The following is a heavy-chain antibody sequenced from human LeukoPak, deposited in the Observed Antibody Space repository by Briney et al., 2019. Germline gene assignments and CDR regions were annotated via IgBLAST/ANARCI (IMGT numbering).Heavy chain of an antibody. Sequence: ASVKVSCKASGYTFTGYFMHWVRQAPGQGLEGMGWINPNSGGTNYAQEFQGRVTMTRDTSLSTAYMELSRLRSDDTAVYYCARDREDCSSTSCYTSYNWFDPWGQGTLVTVSS. CDR3: ARDREDCSSTSCYTSYNWFDP. J-gene: IGHJ5*02. CDR2: INPNSGGT. CDR1: GYTFTGYF. V-gene: IGHV1-2*02. D-gene: IGHD2-2*02.